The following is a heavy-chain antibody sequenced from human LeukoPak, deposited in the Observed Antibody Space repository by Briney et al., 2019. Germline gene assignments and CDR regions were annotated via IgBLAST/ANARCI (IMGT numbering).Heavy chain of an antibody. J-gene: IGHJ4*02. CDR1: GGSISSSNW. V-gene: IGHV4-4*02. CDR2: IYHSGST. Sequence: PSETLSLTCAVSGGSISSSNWWSWARQPPGKGLEWIGEIYHSGSTNYNPSLKSRVTISVDKSKNQFSLKLSSVTAADTAVYYCASHNYYDSRYADYWGQGTLVTVSS. CDR3: ASHNYYDSRYADY. D-gene: IGHD3-22*01.